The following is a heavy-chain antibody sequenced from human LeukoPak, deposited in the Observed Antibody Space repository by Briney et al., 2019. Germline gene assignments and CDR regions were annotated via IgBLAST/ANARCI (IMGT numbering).Heavy chain of an antibody. V-gene: IGHV5-51*01. D-gene: IGHD2-2*01. CDR1: GYSFTSYW. CDR2: IYPGDSDT. Sequence: GESLKISCKGSGYSFTSYWIGWVRQMPGKGLEWMGIIYPGDSDTRYSPSFQGQVTISADKSISTAYLQWSSLKASDTAVYYRARRGSCTSTSCYEYFDYWGQGTLVTVSS. CDR3: ARRGSCTSTSCYEYFDY. J-gene: IGHJ4*02.